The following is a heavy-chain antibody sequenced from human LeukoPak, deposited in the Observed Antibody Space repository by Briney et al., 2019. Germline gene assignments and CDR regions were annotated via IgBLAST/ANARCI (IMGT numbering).Heavy chain of an antibody. J-gene: IGHJ2*01. D-gene: IGHD6-19*01. CDR3: ARQKDSTGWTWYFEL. Sequence: SETLSLTCTVSGGSISSSSYYWGWIRQPPGKGLEWIGSIYYSGSTYYNPSLKSRVTISVDTSKNQFSLKLSSVTAADTAVYYCARQKDSTGWTWYFELWGRGTLVTVSS. CDR2: IYYSGST. V-gene: IGHV4-39*07. CDR1: GGSISSSSYY.